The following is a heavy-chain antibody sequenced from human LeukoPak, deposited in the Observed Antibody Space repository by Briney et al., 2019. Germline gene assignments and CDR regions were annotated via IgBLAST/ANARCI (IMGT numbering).Heavy chain of an antibody. V-gene: IGHV1-18*01. CDR2: SSHYNGNT. Sequence: ASVEVSCKASGYTFTYFGINWVRRAPGHGLEWMGRSSHYNGNTNYEQKFRGRVTMTTDTSTNTAYMELKNLESDDTAVYYCARGGYNGLDLWGQGTLVSVSS. CDR1: GYTFTYFG. J-gene: IGHJ4*01. D-gene: IGHD5-12*01. CDR3: ARGGYNGLDL.